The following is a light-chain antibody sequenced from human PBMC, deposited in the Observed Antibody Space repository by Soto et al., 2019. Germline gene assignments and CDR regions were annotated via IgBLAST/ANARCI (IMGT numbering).Light chain of an antibody. CDR1: QSVHTF. Sequence: IVLTPSPDTLSVSAGEGAYVYCRTSQSVHTFLAWYQQKPGQAPRLLIYGASTRATGVPARFSGSGSGTDFSLTISSLEPEDFAVYYCYQRSDWPPDTCGEGTRLEIK. CDR2: GAS. J-gene: IGKJ5*01. CDR3: YQRSDWPPDT. V-gene: IGKV3-11*01.